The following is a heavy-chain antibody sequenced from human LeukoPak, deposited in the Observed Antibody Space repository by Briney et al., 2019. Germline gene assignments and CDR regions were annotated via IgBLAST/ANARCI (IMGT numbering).Heavy chain of an antibody. J-gene: IGHJ4*02. CDR2: IYHSGST. V-gene: IGHV4-38-2*02. D-gene: IGHD2-15*01. CDR1: GYSISSGYY. Sequence: SETLSLTCTVSGYSISSGYYWGWIRQPPGKGPEWIGSIYHSGSTYYNPSLKSRVTISVDTSKNQFSLKLSSVTAADTAVYYCARGGYCSGGSCYFVYSGQGTLVTVSS. CDR3: ARGGYCSGGSCYFVY.